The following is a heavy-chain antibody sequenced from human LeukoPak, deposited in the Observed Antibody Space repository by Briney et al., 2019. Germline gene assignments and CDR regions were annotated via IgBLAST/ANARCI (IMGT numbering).Heavy chain of an antibody. CDR2: ISSSTSTI. V-gene: IGHV3-48*04. Sequence: GGPLRLSCAASGFTFSTYSMNWVRQAPGKGLQWVSYISSSTSTIYYADSVKGRFTISRDNAKNLLYLQMNSLRAEDTAVYYCVRDVSYYGGDWFDPWGQGTLVTVSS. D-gene: IGHD4-23*01. CDR3: VRDVSYYGGDWFDP. CDR1: GFTFSTYS. J-gene: IGHJ5*02.